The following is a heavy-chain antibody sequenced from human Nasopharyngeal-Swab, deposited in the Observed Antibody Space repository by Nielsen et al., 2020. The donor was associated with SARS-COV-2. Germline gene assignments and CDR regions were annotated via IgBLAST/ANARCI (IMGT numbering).Heavy chain of an antibody. CDR3: ARQLSGNYQACFDY. V-gene: IGHV4-39*01. CDR2: ISYSGST. J-gene: IGHJ4*02. D-gene: IGHD3-10*01. Sequence: SETLSLTCAVSGGSISSTSSAWGWTRQPPGKGLEWIATISYSGSTFYNPSLQSRVTISVDTSKNQFSLKLNSMTAADTAVYYCARQLSGNYQACFDYWGQGSLVAVSS. CDR1: GGSISSTSSA.